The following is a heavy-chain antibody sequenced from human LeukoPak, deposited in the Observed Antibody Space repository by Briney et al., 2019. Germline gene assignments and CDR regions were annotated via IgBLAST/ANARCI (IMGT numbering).Heavy chain of an antibody. V-gene: IGHV1-8*01. J-gene: IGHJ3*02. CDR2: MNPNSCNT. CDR1: VYTFTSYD. D-gene: IGHD6-13*01. Sequence: GASVKVSCKASVYTFTSYDINWVGQATGQGLEWMGWMNPNSCNTGYAQKFQGRVTMTRNTSISTAYMELSSLRSEATAVYYSLMFMAVGSWYLDDFDIWGQGTMVTVSS. CDR3: LMFMAVGSWYLDDFDI.